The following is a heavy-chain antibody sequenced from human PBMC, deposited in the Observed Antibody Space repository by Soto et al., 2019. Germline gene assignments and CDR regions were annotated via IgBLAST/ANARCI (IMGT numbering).Heavy chain of an antibody. D-gene: IGHD2-2*01. J-gene: IGHJ3*02. Sequence: SETLSLTCTVSGGSISSYYWSWIRQPPGKGLEWIGYIYYSGSTNYNPSLKSRVTISVDTSKNQFSLKLSSVTAADTAVYYCGGWGDCSSTSCYEAFDIWGQGTMVTV. CDR1: GGSISSYY. CDR2: IYYSGST. CDR3: GGWGDCSSTSCYEAFDI. V-gene: IGHV4-59*12.